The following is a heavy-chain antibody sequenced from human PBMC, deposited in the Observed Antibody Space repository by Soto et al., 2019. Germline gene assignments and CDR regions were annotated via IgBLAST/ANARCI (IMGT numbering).Heavy chain of an antibody. V-gene: IGHV3-30*03. CDR1: GFTFSSYG. CDR3: ARGDFLEWLLSSY. J-gene: IGHJ4*02. Sequence: PGGSLRLSCAASGFTFSSYGMHWVRQAPGKGLEWVAVISYDGSNKYYADSVKGRFTISRDNSKNTLYLQMNSLRAEDTAVYYCARGDFLEWLLSSYWGQGTLVTVSS. CDR2: ISYDGSNK. D-gene: IGHD3-3*01.